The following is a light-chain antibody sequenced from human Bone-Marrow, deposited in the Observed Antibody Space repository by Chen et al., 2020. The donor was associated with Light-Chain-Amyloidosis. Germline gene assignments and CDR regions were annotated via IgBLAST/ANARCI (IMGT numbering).Light chain of an antibody. Sequence: NFMLTQPHSVSESPGKTVIISCTRSSGSISTNYVPWYQQRPGSSPTTVIYEDDQSTSGGPYRFSGSIDRSSNSASLTISGLKTEDEADYYCQSYQGSSQGVFGGGTKLTVL. CDR3: QSYQGSSQGV. J-gene: IGLJ3*02. CDR2: EDD. V-gene: IGLV6-57*01. CDR1: SGSISTNY.